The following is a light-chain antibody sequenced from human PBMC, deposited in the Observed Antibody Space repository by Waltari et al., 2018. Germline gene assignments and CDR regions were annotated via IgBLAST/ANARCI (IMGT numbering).Light chain of an antibody. CDR1: QSISNY. Sequence: DIQMTQSPSSLSASIGDRVTITCRASQSISNYLNWYQQKPGKAPKLLIYAASSLQSGVPSRFSATGSGTDFTLTISSLQPEDFATYYCQQSSRTPRTFGQGTKVEIK. J-gene: IGKJ1*01. CDR3: QQSSRTPRT. V-gene: IGKV1-39*01. CDR2: AAS.